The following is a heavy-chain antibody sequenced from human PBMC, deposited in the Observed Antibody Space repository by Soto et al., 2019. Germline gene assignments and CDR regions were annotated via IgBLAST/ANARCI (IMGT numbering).Heavy chain of an antibody. V-gene: IGHV3-23*01. CDR2: ISGVGDTT. Sequence: EVQLLESGGGLVQPGGSLRLSCAASGFTFNNYAMTWVRQAPGKGLEWVSAISGVGDTTSYADSVKGRFTVSRDGSKNTLDLQMSSLRAEDTALYYCAKGRGGSGSLTPRVDFWGQGTLVTVSS. D-gene: IGHD3-10*01. CDR3: AKGRGGSGSLTPRVDF. CDR1: GFTFNNYA. J-gene: IGHJ4*02.